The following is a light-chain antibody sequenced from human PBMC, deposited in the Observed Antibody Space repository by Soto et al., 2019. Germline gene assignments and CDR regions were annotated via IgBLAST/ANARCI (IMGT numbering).Light chain of an antibody. V-gene: IGLV1-44*01. CDR3: AAWDDSLYGYV. CDR2: SNN. J-gene: IGLJ1*01. Sequence: QSVLTQPPSASGTPGQRVTISCSGSSSNIGSNTVNWYQQLPGTAPKLLIYSNNQRPSGVPDRFSGSKSGTSASLAISGLQSEDEADYYCAAWDDSLYGYVFGTGTKATVL. CDR1: SSNIGSNT.